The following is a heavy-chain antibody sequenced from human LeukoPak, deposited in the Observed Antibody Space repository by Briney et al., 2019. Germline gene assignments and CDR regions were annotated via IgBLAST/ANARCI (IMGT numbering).Heavy chain of an antibody. Sequence: GGSLRLSCAASGFTVSSNYMSWVRQAPGKGLEWVSVIYSGGSTYYADSVKGRFTISRDNSKNTLYLQMNSLRAEDTAVYYCAKDPRIPRGGPWGQGTLVTVSS. CDR3: AKDPRIPRGGP. CDR2: IYSGGST. CDR1: GFTVSSNY. V-gene: IGHV3-53*01. J-gene: IGHJ5*02. D-gene: IGHD5-18*01.